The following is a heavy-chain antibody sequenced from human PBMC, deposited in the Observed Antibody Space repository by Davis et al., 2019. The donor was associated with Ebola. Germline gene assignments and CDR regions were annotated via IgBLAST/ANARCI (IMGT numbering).Heavy chain of an antibody. CDR3: ARVLPGIAAAGTPRNWFDP. D-gene: IGHD6-13*01. V-gene: IGHV4-59*01. Sequence: PSETLSLTCTVSGGSISSYYWSWIRQPPGKGLEWIGYIYYSGSTNYNPSLKSRVPISVDTSKNQFSLKLSSVTAADTAVYYCARVLPGIAAAGTPRNWFDPWGQGTLVTVSS. CDR1: GGSISSYY. J-gene: IGHJ5*02. CDR2: IYYSGST.